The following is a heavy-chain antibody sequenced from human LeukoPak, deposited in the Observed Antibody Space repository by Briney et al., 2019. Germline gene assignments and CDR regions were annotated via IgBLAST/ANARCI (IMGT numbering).Heavy chain of an antibody. CDR3: ARLVCLFGDCYSLPPDY. D-gene: IGHD2-21*02. V-gene: IGHV1-69*06. CDR2: IIPIFGTA. J-gene: IGHJ4*02. CDR1: GGTFSSYA. Sequence: GASVKVSCKASGGTFSSYAISWVRQAPGQGLEWMGGIIPIFGTANYAQKFQGRVTITADKSTSTAYMELSSLRSEDTAVYYCARLVCLFGDCYSLPPDYWGQGTLVTVSS.